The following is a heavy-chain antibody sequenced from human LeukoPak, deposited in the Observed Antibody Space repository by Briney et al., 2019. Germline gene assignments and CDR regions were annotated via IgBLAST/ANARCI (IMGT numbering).Heavy chain of an antibody. D-gene: IGHD2-15*01. V-gene: IGHV3-23*01. Sequence: GGSLRLSCAPSGFTFSSYAMSWVRQAPGKGLEWISAISGSGGTTYYADSVKGRFTISRDNSKNTLYLQMNSLRAEDTAVYYCARESVEVVVAATGIDYWGQGTLVTVSS. J-gene: IGHJ4*02. CDR2: ISGSGGTT. CDR1: GFTFSSYA. CDR3: ARESVEVVVAATGIDY.